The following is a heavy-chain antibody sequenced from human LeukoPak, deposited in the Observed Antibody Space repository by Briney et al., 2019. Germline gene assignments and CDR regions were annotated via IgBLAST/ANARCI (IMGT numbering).Heavy chain of an antibody. CDR2: IGGSGGST. V-gene: IGHV3-23*01. J-gene: IGHJ4*02. CDR1: GFTFSSYV. CDR3: AKFEFGF. Sequence: GGYLRLYCAVSGFTFSSYVMSWVRQAPGKGLEWVLGIGGSGGSTYYADSVKGRFTISRDNSKNTLYLQMNSLRDEDTAVYYCAKFEFGFWGQGTLVTVSS. D-gene: IGHD3-16*01.